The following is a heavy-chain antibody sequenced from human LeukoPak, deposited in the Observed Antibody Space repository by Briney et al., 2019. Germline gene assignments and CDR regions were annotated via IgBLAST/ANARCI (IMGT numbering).Heavy chain of an antibody. CDR3: ARLGYYDSSGYDY. J-gene: IGHJ4*02. CDR1: GGSISSGSYY. Sequence: SETLSLTCTVSGGSISSGSYYWSWIRQPAGKGLEWIGRIYTSGSTNYNPSLKSRVTISVDTSKNQFSLKLSSVTAADTAVYYCARLGYYDSSGYDYWGQGTLVTVSS. D-gene: IGHD3-22*01. CDR2: IYTSGST. V-gene: IGHV4-61*02.